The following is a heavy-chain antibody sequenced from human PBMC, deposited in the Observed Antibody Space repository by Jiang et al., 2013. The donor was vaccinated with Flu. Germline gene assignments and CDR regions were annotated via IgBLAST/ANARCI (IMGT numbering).Heavy chain of an antibody. V-gene: IGHV4-39*01. J-gene: IGHJ3*02. CDR1: GGSISSSSYY. D-gene: IGHD3-3*01. CDR2: IYYSGST. Sequence: GSGLVKPSETLSLTCTVSGGSISSSSYYWGWIRQPPGKGLEWIGSIYYSGSTYYNPSLKSRVTISVDTSKNQFSLKLSSVTAADTAVYYCASGYDSAFDIWGQGTMVTVSS. CDR3: ASGYDSAFDI.